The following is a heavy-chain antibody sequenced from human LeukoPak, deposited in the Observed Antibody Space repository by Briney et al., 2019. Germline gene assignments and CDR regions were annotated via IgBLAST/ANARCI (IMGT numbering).Heavy chain of an antibody. J-gene: IGHJ4*02. Sequence: GASVKVSCKASGYTFTNYYMHWVRQAPGQGLEWMGIINPSGGSTNYAQKFQGRVTMTRDMSTSTVYMELSSLRSEDTAVYYCARGGGSYYDYWGQGTLVTVSS. CDR3: ARGGGSYYDY. V-gene: IGHV1-46*01. CDR2: INPSGGST. D-gene: IGHD1-26*01. CDR1: GYTFTNYY.